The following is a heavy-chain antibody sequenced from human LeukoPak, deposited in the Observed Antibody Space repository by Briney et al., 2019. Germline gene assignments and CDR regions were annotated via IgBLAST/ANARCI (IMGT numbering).Heavy chain of an antibody. D-gene: IGHD7-27*01. V-gene: IGHV4-59*08. CDR3: ARHWDWGSTWYFDL. CDR2: MYYSGST. Sequence: SETLSLTCSVSGGPINSHYWSWVRQPPGKGLEWIGYMYYSGSTIYNSSLRRRVTISADTSKNQLSLKLTSATAADTAVYYCARHWDWGSTWYFDLWGRGILVTGSS. CDR1: GGPINSHY. J-gene: IGHJ2*01.